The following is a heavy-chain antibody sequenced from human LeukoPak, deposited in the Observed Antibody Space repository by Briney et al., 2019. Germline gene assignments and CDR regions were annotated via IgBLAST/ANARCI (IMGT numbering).Heavy chain of an antibody. V-gene: IGHV3-21*01. CDR2: ISSSSSYI. Sequence: GSLRLSCAASGFTFSSYSMNWVRQAPGKGLEWVSSISSSSSYIYYADSVKGRFTISRDNAKNSLYLQMNSLRAEDTDGCYLARDLISWYSSCGSCDCVQGTLVTDSS. D-gene: IGHD2-15*01. J-gene: IGHJ4*02. CDR1: GFTFSSYS. CDR3: ARDLISWYSSCGSCD.